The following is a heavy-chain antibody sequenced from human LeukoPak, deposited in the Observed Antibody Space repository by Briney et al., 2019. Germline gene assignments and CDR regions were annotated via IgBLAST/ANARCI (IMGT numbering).Heavy chain of an antibody. V-gene: IGHV3-21*01. J-gene: IGHJ4*02. CDR2: ISSSSSYI. CDR1: GFTFSSYS. D-gene: IGHD1-26*01. Sequence: KSGGSLRLSCAASGFTFSSYSMNWARQAPGKGLEWVSSISSSSSYIYYADSVKGRFTISRDNAKNSLYLQMNSLRAEDTAVYYCARWRGLGATAGFGYWGQGTLVTVSS. CDR3: ARWRGLGATAGFGY.